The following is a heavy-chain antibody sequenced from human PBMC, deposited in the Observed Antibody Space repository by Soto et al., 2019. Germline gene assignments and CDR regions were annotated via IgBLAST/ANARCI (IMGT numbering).Heavy chain of an antibody. CDR2: IYYSGST. Sequence: SETLSLTCTVSGGSISSYYWSWIRQPPGKGLEWIGYIYYSGSTNYNPSLKSRVTISVDTSKNQFSLKLSSVTAADTAVYYCARDLIAAAPPYYYGMDVWCQGTTVTVSS. CDR1: GGSISSYY. J-gene: IGHJ6*02. CDR3: ARDLIAAAPPYYYGMDV. V-gene: IGHV4-59*01. D-gene: IGHD6-13*01.